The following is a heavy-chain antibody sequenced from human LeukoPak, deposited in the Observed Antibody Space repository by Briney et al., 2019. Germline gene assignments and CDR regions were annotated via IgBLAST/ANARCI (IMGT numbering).Heavy chain of an antibody. V-gene: IGHV4-59*12. Sequence: SETLSLTCTVSGGSISSYYWSWIRQPPGKGLEWIGYIYYSGSTNYNPSLKSRVTISVDKSKNQFSPKLSSVTAADTAVYYCARGTVTTAGTRGWFDPWGQGTLVTVSS. CDR3: ARGTVTTAGTRGWFDP. D-gene: IGHD4-17*01. J-gene: IGHJ5*02. CDR1: GGSISSYY. CDR2: IYYSGST.